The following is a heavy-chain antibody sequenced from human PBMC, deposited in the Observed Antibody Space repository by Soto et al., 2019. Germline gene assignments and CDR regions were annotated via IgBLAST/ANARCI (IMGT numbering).Heavy chain of an antibody. CDR3: ARDLGITIFGVVIYYYGMDV. J-gene: IGHJ6*02. CDR1: GFTFSSYA. V-gene: IGHV3-30-3*01. CDR2: ISYDGSNK. Sequence: QVQLVESGGGVVQPGRSLRLSCAASGFTFSSYAMHWVRQAPGKGLEWVAVISYDGSNKYYADSVKGRFTISRDNSKNTLYLQMNSLRAEDTAVYYCARDLGITIFGVVIYYYGMDVWGQGTTVTVSS. D-gene: IGHD3-3*01.